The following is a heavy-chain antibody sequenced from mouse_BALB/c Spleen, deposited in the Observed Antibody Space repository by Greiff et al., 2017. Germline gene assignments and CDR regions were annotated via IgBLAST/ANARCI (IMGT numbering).Heavy chain of an antibody. CDR3: TRWRYDVDAMDY. CDR1: GYTFTSYW. J-gene: IGHJ4*01. Sequence: LQQPGSELVRPGASVKLSCKASGYTFTSYWMHWVKQRPGQGLEWIGNIYPGSGSTNYDEKFKSKATLTVDTSSSTAYMQLSSLTSEDSAVYYCTRWRYDVDAMDYWGQGTSVTVSS. D-gene: IGHD2-14*01. CDR2: IYPGSGST. V-gene: IGHV1S22*01.